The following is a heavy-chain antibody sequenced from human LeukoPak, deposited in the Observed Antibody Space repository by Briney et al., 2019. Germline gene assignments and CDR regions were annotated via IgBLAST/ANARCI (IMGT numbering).Heavy chain of an antibody. J-gene: IGHJ3*02. D-gene: IGHD4-23*01. CDR3: ARAVHSDYGGKMGDKLHAFDI. CDR2: IYYSGST. CDR1: GGSISSGGYY. Sequence: SQTLSLTCTVSGGSISSGGYYWSWIRQHPGKGLEWIGYIYYSGSTYYNPSLKSRVTITVDTSKNQFSLKLSSVTAADTAVYYCARAVHSDYGGKMGDKLHAFDIWGQGTMVTVSS. V-gene: IGHV4-31*03.